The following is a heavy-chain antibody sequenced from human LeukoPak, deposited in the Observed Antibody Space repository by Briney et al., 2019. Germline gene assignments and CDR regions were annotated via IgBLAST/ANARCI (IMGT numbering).Heavy chain of an antibody. CDR1: GFTFTSSA. CDR3: AADSRARYSYGYSSVRIYYYYGMDV. Sequence: SVKVSCKASGFTFTSSAMQWVRQARGQRLEWIGWIVVGSGDTNYAQKFQERVTITRDMSTSTAYMELSSLRSEDTAVYYCAADSRARYSYGYSSVRIYYYYGMDVWGQGTTVTVSS. CDR2: IVVGSGDT. J-gene: IGHJ6*02. V-gene: IGHV1-58*02. D-gene: IGHD5-18*01.